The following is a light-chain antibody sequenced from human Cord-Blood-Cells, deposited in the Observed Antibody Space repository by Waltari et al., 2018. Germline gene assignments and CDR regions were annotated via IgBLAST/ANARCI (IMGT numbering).Light chain of an antibody. CDR3: SSYAGSNNWV. J-gene: IGLJ3*02. Sequence: QSALTQPPSASGSPGQSVTISSTGTSSAVGGYNYFSWYQQHPGKAPKLMIYEVSKRPSGVPDRFSGSKSGNTASLTVSGLQAEDEADYYCSSYAGSNNWVFGGGTKLTVL. CDR2: EVS. V-gene: IGLV2-8*01. CDR1: SSAVGGYNY.